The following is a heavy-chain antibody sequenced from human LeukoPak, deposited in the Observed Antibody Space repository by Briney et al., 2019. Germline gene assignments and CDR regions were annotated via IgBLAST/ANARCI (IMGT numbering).Heavy chain of an antibody. Sequence: GGSLRLSCAASGFTFSGYWMHWVRQAPGKGLVWVSRIKSDGSITSYADSVKGRVTISRDNAKNSLYLQMNSLRVEDTAVYYRAKVAKYYYGSETYYFFEHWGQGTPVTASS. J-gene: IGHJ4*02. CDR2: IKSDGSIT. V-gene: IGHV3-74*01. D-gene: IGHD3-10*01. CDR3: AKVAKYYYGSETYYFFEH. CDR1: GFTFSGYW.